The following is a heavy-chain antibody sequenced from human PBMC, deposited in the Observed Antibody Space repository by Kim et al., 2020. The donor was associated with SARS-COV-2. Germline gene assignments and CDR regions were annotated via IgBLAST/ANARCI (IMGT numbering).Heavy chain of an antibody. J-gene: IGHJ4*02. CDR2: IYPSDSDT. CDR3: ARLLPTVIQFDY. CDR1: RYNFPRYW. Sequence: GESLKISCKASRYNFPRYWIGWVRQLPGKGLEWMGIIYPSDSDTRYSPSFQGQVTISADKSISTAYLEWSSLKASDTAVYYCARLLPTVIQFDYWGQGTLVTVSS. D-gene: IGHD4-17*01. V-gene: IGHV5-51*01.